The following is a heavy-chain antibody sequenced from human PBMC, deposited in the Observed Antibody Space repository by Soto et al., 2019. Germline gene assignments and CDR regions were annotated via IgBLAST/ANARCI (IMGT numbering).Heavy chain of an antibody. CDR3: ARDCYYDTSGYSEYFDD. CDR1: GFTFSSYA. V-gene: IGHV3-30-3*01. CDR2: ISYDGSNK. Sequence: HPGGSLRLSCAASGFTFSSYAMPWVRQSPGKGLEWVALISYDGSNKYYADSGKGRFTISRDNSKNTLYPQKNSLRDEDTAVYYSARDCYYDTSGYSEYFDDWGQGNMFTVSS. J-gene: IGHJ4*03. D-gene: IGHD3-22*01.